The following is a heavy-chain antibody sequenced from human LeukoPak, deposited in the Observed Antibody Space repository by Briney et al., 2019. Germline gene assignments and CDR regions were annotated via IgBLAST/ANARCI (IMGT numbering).Heavy chain of an antibody. CDR1: GGSISSSSYY. V-gene: IGHV4-39*07. CDR3: ARVGWGLRWSLAFDI. CDR2: IYYSGST. D-gene: IGHD4-23*01. Sequence: NPSETLSLTCTVSGGSISSSSYYWGWIRQPPGKGLEWIGSIYYSGSTNYNPSLKSRVTISVDTSKNQFSLKLSSVTAADTAVYYCARVGWGLRWSLAFDIWGQGTMVTVSS. J-gene: IGHJ3*02.